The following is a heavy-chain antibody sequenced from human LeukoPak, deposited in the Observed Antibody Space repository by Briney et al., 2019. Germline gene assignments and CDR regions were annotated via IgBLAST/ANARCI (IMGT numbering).Heavy chain of an antibody. CDR2: INPNSGGT. CDR1: GYTFTGYY. V-gene: IGHV1-2*04. J-gene: IGHJ4*02. CDR3: ASLGYCTSTSCYTDLVDY. D-gene: IGHD2-2*02. Sequence: GASVKVSCKASGYTFTGYYMHWVRQAPGQGLEWMGWINPNSGGTNYAQKFQGWVTMTRDTSISTAYMELSRLRSDDTAVYFCASLGYCTSTSCYTDLVDYWGQGTLVTVSS.